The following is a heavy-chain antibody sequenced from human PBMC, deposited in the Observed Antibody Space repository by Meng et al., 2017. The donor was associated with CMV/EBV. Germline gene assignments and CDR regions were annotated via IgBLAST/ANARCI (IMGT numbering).Heavy chain of an antibody. CDR2: IRYDGSNK. Sequence: GVLRLSCAASGFTFSSYGMHWVRQAPGKGLEWVAFIRYDGSNKYYADSVKGRFTISRDNSKNTLYLQMNSLRAEDTAVYYCAKNGATTVTTCHFDYWGQGTLVTVSS. J-gene: IGHJ4*02. D-gene: IGHD4-11*01. CDR3: AKNGATTVTTCHFDY. CDR1: GFTFSSYG. V-gene: IGHV3-30*02.